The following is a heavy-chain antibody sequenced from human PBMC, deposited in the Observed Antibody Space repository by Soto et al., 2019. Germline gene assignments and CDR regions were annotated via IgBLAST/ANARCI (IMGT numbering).Heavy chain of an antibody. CDR2: IIPIFGTA. CDR1: VGNFSSSA. V-gene: IGHV1-69*01. Sequence: QVQLVQSGAEVKKPGSSVKVSCKDSVGNFSSSAISWVRQAPGQGLEWMGGIIPIFGTANYAQKFQGRGTIIADEYTSTAYMELSSMRSEDTAVYDCAKRIAVAWDNWFDPWGQGTLVTVSS. D-gene: IGHD6-19*01. J-gene: IGHJ5*02. CDR3: AKRIAVAWDNWFDP.